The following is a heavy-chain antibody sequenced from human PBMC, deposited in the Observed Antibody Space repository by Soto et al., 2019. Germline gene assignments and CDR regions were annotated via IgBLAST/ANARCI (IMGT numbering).Heavy chain of an antibody. Sequence: ASVKVSDKASGYTCTAHGMPWVRRAPGQGLEWLGWINTHNGDTKYAQNLQGRVIMTADTSTSTAYMELRSLRSDDTAIYYCTREGSAPYYYYGMDAWGQGTTVTVSS. CDR1: GYTCTAHG. J-gene: IGHJ6*02. D-gene: IGHD3-10*01. V-gene: IGHV1-18*01. CDR3: TREGSAPYYYYGMDA. CDR2: INTHNGDT.